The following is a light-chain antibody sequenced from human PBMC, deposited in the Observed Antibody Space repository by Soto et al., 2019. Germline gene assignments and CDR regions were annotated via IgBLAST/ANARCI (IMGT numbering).Light chain of an antibody. CDR1: QSVISSY. CDR3: QQYGSSGT. J-gene: IGKJ1*01. V-gene: IGKV3-20*01. CDR2: CAS. Sequence: EMVFTLAPGTLSLSPGERSTLSCSASQSVISSYLAWYQQNPGQAPRLLIYCASNRATGIPDRFSGSGSGTDFTLTISRLEPEDFAVYYCQQYGSSGTFGQGTKV.